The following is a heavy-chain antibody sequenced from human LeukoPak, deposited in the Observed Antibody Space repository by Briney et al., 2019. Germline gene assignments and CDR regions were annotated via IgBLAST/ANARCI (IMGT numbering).Heavy chain of an antibody. CDR3: AREGSGYSYGYYFDY. CDR1: GGSISSSNW. CDR2: IYHSGST. Sequence: SETLSLTCADSGGSISSSNWWRWVRQPPGKGLEWIGEIYHSGSTNYNPSLKSRVTISVDKSKNQFSLKLSSVTAADTAVYYCAREGSGYSYGYYFDYWGQGTLVTVSS. D-gene: IGHD5-18*01. J-gene: IGHJ4*02. V-gene: IGHV4-4*02.